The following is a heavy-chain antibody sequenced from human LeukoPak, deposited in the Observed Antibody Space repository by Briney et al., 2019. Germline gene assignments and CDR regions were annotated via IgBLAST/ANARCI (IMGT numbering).Heavy chain of an antibody. V-gene: IGHV4-34*01. CDR2: INHSGST. Sequence: SETLSLTCAVYGGSFSGYYWSWIRQPPGKGLEWIGEINHSGSTNYNPSLKSRVTISVDTSKNQFSLKLSSVTAADTAVYYCAREMLGSGWYGIWGQGTLVTVSS. D-gene: IGHD6-19*01. J-gene: IGHJ4*02. CDR1: GGSFSGYY. CDR3: AREMLGSGWYGI.